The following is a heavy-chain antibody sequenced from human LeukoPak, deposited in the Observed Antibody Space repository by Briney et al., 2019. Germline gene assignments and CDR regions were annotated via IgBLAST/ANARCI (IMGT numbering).Heavy chain of an antibody. CDR1: GDSISSYY. V-gene: IGHV4-59*01. CDR3: ARLVRGKTLYYDYHYYMDV. D-gene: IGHD3-10*01. J-gene: IGHJ6*03. CDR2: VYNTGST. Sequence: PSETLSLTCTVSGDSISSYYWSWIRQPPGRGLEWIGYVYNTGSTNYNPSLKSRVTISVHTSRNQFSLKLSSVSAADTAVYYCARLVRGKTLYYDYHYYMDVWGKGTTVTVSS.